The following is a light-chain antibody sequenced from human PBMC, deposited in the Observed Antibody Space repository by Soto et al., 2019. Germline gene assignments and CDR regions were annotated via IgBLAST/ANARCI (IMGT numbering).Light chain of an antibody. J-gene: IGKJ1*01. CDR3: QQSYISPWT. V-gene: IGKV1-39*01. Sequence: DIQLTQSPSSLSASVGDRVTITCRASLPITNYLSWYQLKPGRAPKLLIYAASSLQSGVPSRFSGGGSGTEFTLAISSLQSEVFASYFCQQSYISPWTFGQGTNVEI. CDR2: AAS. CDR1: LPITNY.